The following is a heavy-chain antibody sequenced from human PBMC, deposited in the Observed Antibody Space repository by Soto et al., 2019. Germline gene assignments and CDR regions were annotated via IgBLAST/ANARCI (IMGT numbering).Heavy chain of an antibody. D-gene: IGHD5-18*01. CDR1: GYTFTSYA. CDR2: INAGNGNT. CDR3: ARSGYSYGYPSWYFDL. J-gene: IGHJ2*01. V-gene: IGHV1-3*01. Sequence: QVQLVQSGAEVKKPGASVKVSCKASGYTFTSYAMHWVRQAPGQRLEWMGWINAGNGNTKYSQKFQGRVTITSDTSASTAYMELSSLRSEDTAVYSCARSGYSYGYPSWYFDLWGRGTLVTVSS.